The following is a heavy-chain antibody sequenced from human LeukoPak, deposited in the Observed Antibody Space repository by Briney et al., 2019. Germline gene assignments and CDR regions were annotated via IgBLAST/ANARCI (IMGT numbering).Heavy chain of an antibody. D-gene: IGHD3-10*01. CDR1: GGSISSGGYY. J-gene: IGHJ6*02. Sequence: SETLSLTCTVSGGSISSGGYYWSWIRQHPGKGPEWIGYIYTSGSTNYNPSLKSRVTMSVDTSKNQFSLKLSSVTAADTAVYYCARDLAVLLWFGESVPNGPQTYGMDVWGQGTTVTVSS. CDR2: IYTSGST. V-gene: IGHV4-61*08. CDR3: ARDLAVLLWFGESVPNGPQTYGMDV.